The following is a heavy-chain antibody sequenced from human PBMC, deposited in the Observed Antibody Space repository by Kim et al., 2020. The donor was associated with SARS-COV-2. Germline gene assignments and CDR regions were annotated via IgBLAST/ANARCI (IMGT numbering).Heavy chain of an antibody. Sequence: GGSLRLSCAASGFTVISYYMSWVRQAPGKGLEWVSGIFSGDNPYYADSVTGRFIISRDKSKNTLHLQMNGLRAEDTAVDYCARGGLQSYFDFWGQGTLVIVSS. CDR1: GFTVISYY. CDR2: IFSGDNP. CDR3: ARGGLQSYFDF. V-gene: IGHV3-53*01. D-gene: IGHD1-1*01. J-gene: IGHJ4*02.